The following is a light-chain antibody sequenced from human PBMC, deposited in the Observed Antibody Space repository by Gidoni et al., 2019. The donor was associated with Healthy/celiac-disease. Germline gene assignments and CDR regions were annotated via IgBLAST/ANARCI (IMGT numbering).Light chain of an antibody. CDR2: DAS. V-gene: IGKV3-11*01. CDR3: QQRSNWPLT. J-gene: IGKJ4*01. CDR1: QRGSSY. Sequence: EIVLTQSPATLSLSPGERATLSCRASQRGSSYLAWYQQKPGQAPRLLIYDASNRATGIPARFSGSGSGTDSTLTISSLEPEDFAVYYCQQRSNWPLTFGGGTKVEIK.